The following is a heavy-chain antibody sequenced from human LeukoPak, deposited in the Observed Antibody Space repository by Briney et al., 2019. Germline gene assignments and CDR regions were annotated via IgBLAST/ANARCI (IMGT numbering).Heavy chain of an antibody. CDR2: IKYDGSEK. Sequence: GVSLRLSCAASGFTFGGHWMNWVRQAPGRGLEWVANIKYDGSEKYYVDSVKGRFTISRDDAKNSLSLQMNSVRAEDTAVYYCAYTNNLKYWGQGTLVTVST. J-gene: IGHJ4*02. CDR1: GFTFGGHW. CDR3: AYTNNLKY. V-gene: IGHV3-7*01. D-gene: IGHD2-8*01.